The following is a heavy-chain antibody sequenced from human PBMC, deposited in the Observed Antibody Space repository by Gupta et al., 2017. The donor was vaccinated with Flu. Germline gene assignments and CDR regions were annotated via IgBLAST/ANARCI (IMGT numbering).Heavy chain of an antibody. CDR1: GGSISNHC. CDR2: IYNSGIS. D-gene: IGHD3-9*01. Sequence: QVQLQESGPGLVKPSETLSLTCTVSGGSISNHCWSWIRQPAGKGLEWIGRIYNSGISQYNPSLKGRVTMSVDTSKDQVSLRLSSVTAADTAVYYCAREELRYVDYSYYFDYWGQGSLVTVSS. CDR3: AREELRYVDYSYYFDY. J-gene: IGHJ4*02. V-gene: IGHV4-4*07.